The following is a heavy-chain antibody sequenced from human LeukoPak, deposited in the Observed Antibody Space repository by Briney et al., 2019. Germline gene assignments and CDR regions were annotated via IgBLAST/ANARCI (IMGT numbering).Heavy chain of an antibody. V-gene: IGHV1-8*03. CDR2: MNPNSGNT. D-gene: IGHD3-22*01. CDR1: GYTFTGYY. CDR3: ARGSYDSSGYYLPYYYYYYMDV. J-gene: IGHJ6*03. Sequence: ASVKVSCKASGYTFTGYYMHWVRQAPGQGLEWMGWMNPNSGNTGYAQKFQGRVTITRNTSISTAYMELSSLRSEDTAVYYCARGSYDSSGYYLPYYYYYYMDVWGKGTTVTVSS.